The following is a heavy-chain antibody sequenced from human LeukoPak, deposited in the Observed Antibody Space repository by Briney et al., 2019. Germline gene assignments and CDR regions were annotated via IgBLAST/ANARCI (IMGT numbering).Heavy chain of an antibody. D-gene: IGHD4-17*01. CDR3: ARGYRVTTFDY. J-gene: IGHJ4*02. CDR2: IYYSGST. CDR1: GFTFSRYG. V-gene: IGHV4-31*02. Sequence: LRLSCAASGFTFSRYGMHWVRQHPGKGLEWIGYIYYSGSTYYNPSLGGRVTISVDTSKKQFSLKLSSVTAADTAVYYCARGYRVTTFDYWGQGTLVTVSS.